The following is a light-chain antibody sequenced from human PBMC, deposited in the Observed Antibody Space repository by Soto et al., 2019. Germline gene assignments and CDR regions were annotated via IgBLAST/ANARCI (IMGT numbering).Light chain of an antibody. CDR3: QQYYSAPHT. Sequence: DIVMTQSPDSLAVSLGERATINCKSSQSVLYSSNNKNYLAWYQQKPGQPPKLLIYWGSTRESGVPDRFSGSGSGTDFTLTISSLQAEDVAVYYCQQYYSAPHTFGRGTKLEIK. V-gene: IGKV4-1*01. CDR2: WGS. CDR1: QSVLYSSNNKNY. J-gene: IGKJ2*01.